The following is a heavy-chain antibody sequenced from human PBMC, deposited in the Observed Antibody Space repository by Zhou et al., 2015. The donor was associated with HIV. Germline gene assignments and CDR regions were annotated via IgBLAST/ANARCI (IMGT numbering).Heavy chain of an antibody. CDR1: GGTFSNHG. CDR2: IVPFFGTA. D-gene: IGHD7-27*01. V-gene: IGHV1-69*06. CDR3: AREGWGSWYFDL. J-gene: IGHJ2*01. Sequence: QVQLVQSGAEVQKPGSSVKVSCKASGGTFSNHGISWVRQAPGQGLEWMGGIVPFFGTANYAQKFQGRVTITADKSTSTAYMELSSLRSEDTAAYYCAREGWGSWYFDLWGRGTLVQCLL.